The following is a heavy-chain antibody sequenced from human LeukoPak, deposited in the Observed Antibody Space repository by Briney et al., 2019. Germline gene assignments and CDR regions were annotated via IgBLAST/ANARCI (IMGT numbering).Heavy chain of an antibody. V-gene: IGHV3-21*01. Sequence: GGSLRLSCAASGFTFSSYSMNWVRQAPGKGLEWVSSISSSSSYIYYADSVKGRFTISRDNAKNSLYLQMNSLRAEDTAAYYCARDDLGYFDYWGQGTLVTVSS. J-gene: IGHJ4*02. CDR1: GFTFSSYS. CDR3: ARDDLGYFDY. CDR2: ISSSSSYI. D-gene: IGHD3-16*01.